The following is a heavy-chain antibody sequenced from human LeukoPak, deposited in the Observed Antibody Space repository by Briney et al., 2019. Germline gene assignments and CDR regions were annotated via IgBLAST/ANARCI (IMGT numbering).Heavy chain of an antibody. Sequence: GGSLRLSCAASGFTVSNNYMSWVRQAPGKGLEWVSAISGSGGSTYYADSVKGRFTISRDNSKNTLYLQMNSLRAEDTAVYYCAKDPGYCSGGSCYADYWGQGTLVTVSS. CDR2: ISGSGGST. CDR3: AKDPGYCSGGSCYADY. CDR1: GFTVSNNY. D-gene: IGHD2-15*01. V-gene: IGHV3-23*01. J-gene: IGHJ4*02.